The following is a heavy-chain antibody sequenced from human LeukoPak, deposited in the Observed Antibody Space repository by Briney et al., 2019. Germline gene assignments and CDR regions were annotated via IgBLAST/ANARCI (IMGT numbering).Heavy chain of an antibody. V-gene: IGHV3-53*01. CDR1: GFTFSNFW. Sequence: GGSLRLSCAASGFTFSNFWMSWVRQAPGKGLEWVSAIFSGGSTFYADSVTGRFTISRDNSKNTVYLEMNSLRAEDTAVYYCARDLKTSGWYGDFDYWGQGTLVTVSS. J-gene: IGHJ4*02. CDR2: IFSGGST. D-gene: IGHD6-19*01. CDR3: ARDLKTSGWYGDFDY.